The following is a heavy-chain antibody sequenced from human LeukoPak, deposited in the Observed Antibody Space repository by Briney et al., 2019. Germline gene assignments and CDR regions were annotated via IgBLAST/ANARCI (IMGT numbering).Heavy chain of an antibody. J-gene: IGHJ3*02. Sequence: GGSLRLSSAASGFTFSSYSMNWVRQAPGKGLEWVSSISSSSSYIYYADSVKGRFTISRDNAKNSLYLQMNSLRAEDTAVYYCARDYDFWSGYFTAYDAFDIWGQGTMVTVSS. CDR1: GFTFSSYS. CDR3: ARDYDFWSGYFTAYDAFDI. D-gene: IGHD3-3*01. CDR2: ISSSSSYI. V-gene: IGHV3-21*01.